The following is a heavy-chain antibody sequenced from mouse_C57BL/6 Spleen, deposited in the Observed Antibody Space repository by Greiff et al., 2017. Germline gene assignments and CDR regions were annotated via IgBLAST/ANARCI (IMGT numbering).Heavy chain of an antibody. J-gene: IGHJ3*01. CDR3: TRGEYYYGSSPWFAY. V-gene: IGHV5-9-1*02. Sequence: DVHLVESGEGLVKPGGSLKLSCAASGFTFSSYAMSWVRQTPEKRLEWVAYISSGGDYIYYADTVKGRFTISRDNARNTLYLQMSSLKSEDTAMYYCTRGEYYYGSSPWFAYWGQGTLVTVSA. CDR2: ISSGGDYI. CDR1: GFTFSSYA. D-gene: IGHD1-1*01.